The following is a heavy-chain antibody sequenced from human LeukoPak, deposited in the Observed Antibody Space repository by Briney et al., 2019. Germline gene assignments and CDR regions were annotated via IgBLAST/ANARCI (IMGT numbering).Heavy chain of an antibody. CDR3: ARGDVGATISV. V-gene: IGHV3-53*01. Sequence: GGSLRLSCVASGFIGSSYYMTWVRQAPGRGLEWVSGIYSGGSTYYADSVKGRFALSRDNTKNTVYLKMNSLRAEDTALYYCARGDVGATISVWGQGTLVTVSS. D-gene: IGHD1-26*01. CDR2: IYSGGST. J-gene: IGHJ4*02. CDR1: GFIGSSYY.